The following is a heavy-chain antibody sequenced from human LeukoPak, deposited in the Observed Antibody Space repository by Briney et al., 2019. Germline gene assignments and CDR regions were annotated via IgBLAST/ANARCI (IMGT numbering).Heavy chain of an antibody. V-gene: IGHV4-59*01. CDR1: GGSISSYY. D-gene: IGHD5-12*01. CDR3: ARGGYSGYDYAPLDY. J-gene: IGHJ4*02. Sequence: PSETLSLTCTVSGGSISSYYWSWIRQPPGKGLEWIGYIYYSGSTNYNPSLESRVTISVDTSKNQFSLKLSSVTAADTAVYYCARGGYSGYDYAPLDYWGQGTLVTVSS. CDR2: IYYSGST.